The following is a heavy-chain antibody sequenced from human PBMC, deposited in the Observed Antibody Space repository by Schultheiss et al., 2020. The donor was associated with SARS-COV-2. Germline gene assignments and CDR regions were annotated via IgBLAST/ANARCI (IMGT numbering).Heavy chain of an antibody. CDR2: INHSGST. Sequence: SETLSLTCAVYGGSFSGYYWSWIRQPAGKGLEWIGEINHSGSTNYNPSLKSRVTISVDTSKNQFSLRLSSVTAADTAVYYCARGELIFDYWGQGTLVTVSS. V-gene: IGHV4-34*01. CDR3: ARGELIFDY. J-gene: IGHJ4*02. D-gene: IGHD1-7*01. CDR1: GGSFSGYY.